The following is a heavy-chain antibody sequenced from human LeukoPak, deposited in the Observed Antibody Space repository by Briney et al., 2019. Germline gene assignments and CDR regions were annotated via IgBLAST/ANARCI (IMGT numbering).Heavy chain of an antibody. CDR1: GGTFSSYT. CDR2: IIPILGIA. D-gene: IGHD3-3*01. J-gene: IGHJ3*02. CDR3: ARAIFGVVIKDENAFDI. Sequence: SVKVSCKASGGTFSSYTISWVRQARGQGLEWMGRIIPILGIANYAQKFQGRVTITADKSTSTAYMELSSLRSEDTAVYYCARAIFGVVIKDENAFDIWGQGTMVTVSS. V-gene: IGHV1-69*02.